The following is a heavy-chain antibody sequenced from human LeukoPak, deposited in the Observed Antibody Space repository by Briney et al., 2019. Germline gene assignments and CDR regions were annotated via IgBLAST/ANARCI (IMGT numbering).Heavy chain of an antibody. V-gene: IGHV3-48*04. CDR1: GFTFSSYS. D-gene: IGHD4-23*01. CDR2: ISSSSSTI. Sequence: GGSLRLSCAASGFTFSSYSMNWVRQAPGKGLEWVSYISSSSSTIYYPDSVKGRFTISRDNAKNSLYLQMNSLRAEDTAVYYCARDSALGGNRNNWFDPWGQGTLVTASS. CDR3: ARDSALGGNRNNWFDP. J-gene: IGHJ5*02.